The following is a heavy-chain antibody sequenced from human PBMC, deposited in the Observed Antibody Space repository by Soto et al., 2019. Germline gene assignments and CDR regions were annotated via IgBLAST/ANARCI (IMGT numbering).Heavy chain of an antibody. D-gene: IGHD3-10*01. J-gene: IGHJ4*02. CDR3: ARHLYGSGSYYFDY. CDR2: IYYSGST. V-gene: IGHV4-39*01. Sequence: SETLSLTCTVSGGSISSSSYYWGWIRQPPGKGLEWIGSIYYSGSTYYNPSLKGRVTISVDTSKNQFSLKRSFVTAADTAVYYCARHLYGSGSYYFDYWGQGTLVTVSS. CDR1: GGSISSSSYY.